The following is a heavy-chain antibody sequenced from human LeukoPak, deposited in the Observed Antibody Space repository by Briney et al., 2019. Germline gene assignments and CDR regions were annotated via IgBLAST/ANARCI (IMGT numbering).Heavy chain of an antibody. CDR1: GGTFSSYA. V-gene: IGHV1-69*13. D-gene: IGHD3-22*01. CDR3: AKTYYYDSSGYGDAFDI. CDR2: IIPIFGTA. J-gene: IGHJ3*02. Sequence: SVKVSCKASGGTFSSYAISWVRQAPGQGLEWMGGIIPIFGTANYAQKFQGRVTITADESTSTAYMELSSLRSEDTAVYYCAKTYYYDSSGYGDAFDIWGQGTMSPSLQ.